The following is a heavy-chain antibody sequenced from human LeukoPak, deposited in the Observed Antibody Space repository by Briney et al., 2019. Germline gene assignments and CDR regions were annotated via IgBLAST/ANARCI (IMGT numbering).Heavy chain of an antibody. D-gene: IGHD1-1*01. J-gene: IGHJ2*01. CDR3: VRWNPQMWYFDL. CDR2: IIPIFGTT. CDR1: GGTLSSYA. Sequence: SVKVSCKASGGTLSSYAISWVRQAPGQGLEWMGGIIPIFGTTDYAQKFQGRVTITTDESTSTACMELSSLRSKDTAVYYCVRWNPQMWYFDLWGRGTLVTVSS. V-gene: IGHV1-69*05.